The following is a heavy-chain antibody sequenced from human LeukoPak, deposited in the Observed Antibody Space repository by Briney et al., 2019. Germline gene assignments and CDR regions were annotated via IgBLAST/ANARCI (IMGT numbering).Heavy chain of an antibody. CDR1: GFTFSSYW. CDR2: INSDGSST. CDR3: ARVKDSSGWYHYFDY. Sequence: GGSLRLSCAASGFTFSSYWMHWVRQAPGKGLVWVSRINSDGSSTSYADSVKGRFTISRDKAENSLYLQMNSLRAEDTAVYYCARVKDSSGWYHYFDYWGQGTLVTVSS. V-gene: IGHV3-74*01. J-gene: IGHJ4*02. D-gene: IGHD6-19*01.